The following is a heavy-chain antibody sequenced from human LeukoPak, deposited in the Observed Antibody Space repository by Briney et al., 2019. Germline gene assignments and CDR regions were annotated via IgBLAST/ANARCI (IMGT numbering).Heavy chain of an antibody. V-gene: IGHV1-2*02. CDR3: ARVLYSSGWYDLYYFDY. J-gene: IGHJ4*02. D-gene: IGHD6-19*01. CDR1: GHTLTELS. Sequence: ASVKVSCKVSGHTLTELSMHWVRQAPGQGLEWMGWINPNSGGTNYAQKFQGRVTMTRDTSISTAYMELRRLRSDDTAVYYCARVLYSSGWYDLYYFDYWGQGTLVTVSS. CDR2: INPNSGGT.